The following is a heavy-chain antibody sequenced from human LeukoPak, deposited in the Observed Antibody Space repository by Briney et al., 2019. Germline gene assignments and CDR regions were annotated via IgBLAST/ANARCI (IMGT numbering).Heavy chain of an antibody. J-gene: IGHJ1*01. V-gene: IGHV1-8*01. CDR3: ARGLPKAVFGVVIED. D-gene: IGHD3-3*01. CDR1: GYPFTSYN. Sequence: ASVKVSCKASGYPFTSYNVNWVRRATGQGLEWMGWMNTNSGNTGYSQNFQGRVTMTRDTSISTAYMELSSLISEDTAVYYCARGLPKAVFGVVIEDWGQGTLVTVSS. CDR2: MNTNSGNT.